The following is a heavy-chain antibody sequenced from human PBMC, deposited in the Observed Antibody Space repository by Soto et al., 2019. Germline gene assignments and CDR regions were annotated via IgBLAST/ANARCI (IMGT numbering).Heavy chain of an antibody. CDR3: AREATMVRGVTHLDY. D-gene: IGHD3-10*01. CDR1: GGSISSYY. V-gene: IGHV4-59*01. J-gene: IGHJ4*02. CDR2: IYYSGST. Sequence: SETLSLTCTVSGGSISSYYWSWIRQPPGKGLEWIGYIYYSGSTNYNPSLKSRVTISVDTSKNQFSLKLSSVTAADTAVYYCAREATMVRGVTHLDYWGQGTLVTVSS.